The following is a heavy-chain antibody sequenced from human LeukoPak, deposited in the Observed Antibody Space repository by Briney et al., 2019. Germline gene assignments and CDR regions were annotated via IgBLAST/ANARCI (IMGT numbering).Heavy chain of an antibody. CDR1: GFTFDDYA. V-gene: IGHV3-43*02. Sequence: GGSLRLSCAASGFTFDDYAMHWVRQAPGKGLEWVSLISGDGGSTYYADSVKRRFTISRDNSKTSLYLQMNSLRTEDTALYYCAKGGFWSGYYTREEYYYYYYMDVWGKGTTVTVSS. CDR3: AKGGFWSGYYTREEYYYYYYMDV. J-gene: IGHJ6*03. CDR2: ISGDGGST. D-gene: IGHD3-3*01.